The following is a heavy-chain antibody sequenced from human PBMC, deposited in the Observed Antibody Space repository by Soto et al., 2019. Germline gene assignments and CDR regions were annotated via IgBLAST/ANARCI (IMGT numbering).Heavy chain of an antibody. CDR3: ARWGYSNFLYGLDV. CDR1: VGSISDYY. V-gene: IGHV4-4*07. CDR2: AYSGGTT. Sequence: SETLSLTCTASVGSISDYYWNWIRQPAGGGLEWIGRAYSGGTTNYNPSLKSRVAMSVDTSKNQFSLILSSVTAADTAVYYCARWGYSNFLYGLDVWGQGTTVTVSS. D-gene: IGHD4-4*01. J-gene: IGHJ6*02.